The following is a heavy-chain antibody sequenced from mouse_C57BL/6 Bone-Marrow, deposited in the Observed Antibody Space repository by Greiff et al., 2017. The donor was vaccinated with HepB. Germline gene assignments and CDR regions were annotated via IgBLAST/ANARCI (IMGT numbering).Heavy chain of an antibody. V-gene: IGHV1-80*01. CDR1: GYAFSSYW. CDR2: IYPGDGDT. D-gene: IGHD1-1*01. J-gene: IGHJ3*01. Sequence: QVQLKESGAELVKPGASVKISCKASGYAFSSYWMNWVKQRPGKGLEWIGQIYPGDGDTNYNGKFKGKATLTADKSSSTAYMQLSSLTSEDSAVYFCAREDYYGSSPFAYWGQGTLVTVSA. CDR3: AREDYYGSSPFAY.